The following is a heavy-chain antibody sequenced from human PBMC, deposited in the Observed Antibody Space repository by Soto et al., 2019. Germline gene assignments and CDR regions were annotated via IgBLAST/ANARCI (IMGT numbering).Heavy chain of an antibody. CDR2: ISYDGSNK. CDR1: GFTLSSYG. J-gene: IGHJ3*02. D-gene: IGHD6-13*01. V-gene: IGHV3-30*18. Sequence: QVQLVESGGGVVQPGRSLRLSCAASGFTLSSYGMHWVRQAPGKWLEWVAVISYDGSNKYYADSVKGRFTISRDKSKNTLYRQSNRRRAEDSAVYYWAKDPGAGISWYATYVAFAIWGQGTMVTVSS. CDR3: AKDPGAGISWYATYVAFAI.